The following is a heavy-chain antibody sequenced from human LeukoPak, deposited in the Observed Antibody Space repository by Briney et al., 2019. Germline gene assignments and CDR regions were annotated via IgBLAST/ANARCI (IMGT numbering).Heavy chain of an antibody. D-gene: IGHD3-10*01. Sequence: PSETLSLTCGVSGYSISRGYYWAWIRQPPGKGLEWIGTIYHTGSTYYTPSLGSRVTISVDTSKNEFSLNLNSVTAADTAVYYCARAGWIITSGIVYWGQGALVTVSS. V-gene: IGHV4-38-2*01. J-gene: IGHJ4*02. CDR2: IYHTGST. CDR3: ARAGWIITSGIVY. CDR1: GYSISRGYY.